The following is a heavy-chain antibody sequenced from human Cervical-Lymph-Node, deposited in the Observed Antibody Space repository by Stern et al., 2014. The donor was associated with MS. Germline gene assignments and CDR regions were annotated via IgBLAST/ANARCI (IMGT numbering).Heavy chain of an antibody. Sequence: SGGSRRLSCAASGFSFGSHALSWVRQAPGKGLECVGSIRGSGATVLYADSVKGRSTFSRDNSKSTVYLQMNSLRVEDTAVYYCAKATGTYPRGAFDFWGQGTVVTVSA. V-gene: IGHV3-23*01. CDR2: IRGSGATV. CDR3: AKATGTYPRGAFDF. D-gene: IGHD1-7*01. J-gene: IGHJ3*01. CDR1: GFSFGSHA.